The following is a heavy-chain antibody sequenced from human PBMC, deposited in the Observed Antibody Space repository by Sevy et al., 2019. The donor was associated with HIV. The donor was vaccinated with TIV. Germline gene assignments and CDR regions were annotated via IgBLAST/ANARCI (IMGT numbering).Heavy chain of an antibody. D-gene: IGHD5-12*01. CDR3: ARWGIIVATRLDYYYYYYGMDV. CDR1: GFAFNTYA. Sequence: GGSLRLSCTASGFAFNTYAMYWVRQAPGKGLEWVSYISSSSSTIYYADSVKGRFTISRDNAKNSLYLQMNSLRDEDTAVYYCARWGIIVATRLDYYYYYYGMDVWGQGTTVTVSS. J-gene: IGHJ6*02. CDR2: ISSSSSTI. V-gene: IGHV3-48*02.